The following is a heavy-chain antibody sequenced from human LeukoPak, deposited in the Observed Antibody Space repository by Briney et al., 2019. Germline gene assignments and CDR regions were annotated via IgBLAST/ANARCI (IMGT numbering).Heavy chain of an antibody. Sequence: PGGSLRLSCAASGFIFSNYGMSWVRQAPGKGLEWVSGISGNADTTYYADSVKGRFSIFRDNSKNMLYLQMNSLRVEDTAVYYCAKGHADSSGYYYFDSWGQGTLVTVSS. CDR3: AKGHADSSGYYYFDS. CDR2: ISGNADTT. CDR1: GFIFSNYG. D-gene: IGHD3-22*01. V-gene: IGHV3-23*01. J-gene: IGHJ4*02.